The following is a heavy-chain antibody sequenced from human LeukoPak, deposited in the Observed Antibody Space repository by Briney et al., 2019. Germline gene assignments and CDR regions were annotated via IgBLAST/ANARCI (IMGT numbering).Heavy chain of an antibody. CDR3: TRRMGSSWYNFHYYYGMDV. CDR2: IRSKANSYAT. J-gene: IGHJ6*02. CDR1: GFTFSGSA. Sequence: GGSLRLSCAASGFTFSGSAMHWVRQASGKGLEWVGRIRSKANSYATAYAASVKGRFTISRDDSKSTAYVQMNSLKTEDTAVYYRTRRMGSSWYNFHYYYGMDVWGQGTTVTVSS. D-gene: IGHD6-13*01. V-gene: IGHV3-73*01.